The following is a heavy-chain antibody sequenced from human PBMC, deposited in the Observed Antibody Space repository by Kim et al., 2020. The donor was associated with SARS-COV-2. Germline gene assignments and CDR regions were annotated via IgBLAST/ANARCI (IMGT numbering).Heavy chain of an antibody. CDR1: GGFINSNI. CDR2: IYYTGSS. J-gene: IGHJ4*02. CDR3: ASVGGYGDNAAFDY. V-gene: IGHV4-59*01. Sequence: SETLSLTCTVSGGFINSNILTWIRQPPGKGLEWIGYIYYTGSSNYSPTLMNRMTISVDTSKNQFSLRLSSVTAADTAVYYCASVGGYGDNAAFDYWGQGT. D-gene: IGHD4-17*01.